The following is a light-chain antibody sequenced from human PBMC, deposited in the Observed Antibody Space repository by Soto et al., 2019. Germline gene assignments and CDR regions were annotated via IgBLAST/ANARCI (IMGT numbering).Light chain of an antibody. Sequence: EIVLTQSPATLSLSPGERATLSCRASQSVNSYLAWYQQKPGQAPRLLIYDASNRATGIPARFSGSGFGTDFTLTISSLEPEDFAVYYCQQRSNWPPWTFGQGTKVDIK. CDR1: QSVNSY. J-gene: IGKJ1*01. CDR3: QQRSNWPPWT. CDR2: DAS. V-gene: IGKV3-11*01.